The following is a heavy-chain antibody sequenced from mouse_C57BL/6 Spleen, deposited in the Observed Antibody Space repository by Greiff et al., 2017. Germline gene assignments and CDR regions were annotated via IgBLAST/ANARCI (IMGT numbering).Heavy chain of an antibody. CDR2: IYPGSGST. Sequence: QVPVKQPGAELVKPGASVKMSCKASGYTFTSYWITWVKLRPGQGLEWIGDIYPGSGSTNYNEKFKSKATLTVDTSSSTAYMQLSSLTSEDSAVYYCARRYYGNYFDYWGQGTTLTVSS. J-gene: IGHJ2*01. CDR1: GYTFTSYW. V-gene: IGHV1-55*01. CDR3: ARRYYGNYFDY. D-gene: IGHD1-1*01.